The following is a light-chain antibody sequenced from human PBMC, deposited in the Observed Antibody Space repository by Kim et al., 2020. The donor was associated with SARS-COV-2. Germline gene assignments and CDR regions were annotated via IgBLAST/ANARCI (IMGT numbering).Light chain of an antibody. CDR3: QRYNDWPPSIT. V-gene: IGKV3-15*01. CDR2: GAS. J-gene: IGKJ5*01. CDR1: HSIRTN. Sequence: ETVMTQSPATLSVSPGERATLSCRASHSIRTNLAWYQQKLGQPPRLLIYGASTRATGVPARFSGSGSGTEFTLTISSLQSGDFAVYYCQRYNDWPPSITFGQGTRLEIK.